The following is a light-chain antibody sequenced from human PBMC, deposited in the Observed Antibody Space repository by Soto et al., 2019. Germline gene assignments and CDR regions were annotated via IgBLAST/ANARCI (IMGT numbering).Light chain of an antibody. V-gene: IGLV2-14*01. Sequence: QSALTQPASVSGSPGQSITISCTGTSSDVGAYNFVSWYQQHPGKAPKLMIFEVSHRPSGVSNRFSGSKSGNTASLTISGRQAEDEADYYCSSYTSSNSLYVFGTGTKLTVL. J-gene: IGLJ1*01. CDR2: EVS. CDR3: SSYTSSNSLYV. CDR1: SSDVGAYNF.